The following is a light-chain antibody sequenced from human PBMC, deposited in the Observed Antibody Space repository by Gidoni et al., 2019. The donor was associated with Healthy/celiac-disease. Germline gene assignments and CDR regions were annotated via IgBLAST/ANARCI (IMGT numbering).Light chain of an antibody. CDR2: GKN. J-gene: IGLJ3*02. CDR1: SLRSYY. Sequence: PAVSVSLGQTVRITCQGDSLRSYYASWYQQKPGQAPVLFIYGKNNRPSGIPDRFSGSSSGNTASLTITGAKAEDEADYYCNSRDSSGNHWVFGGGTKLTVL. CDR3: NSRDSSGNHWV. V-gene: IGLV3-19*01.